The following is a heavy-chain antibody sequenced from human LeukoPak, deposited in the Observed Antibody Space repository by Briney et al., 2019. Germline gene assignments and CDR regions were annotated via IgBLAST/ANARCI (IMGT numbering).Heavy chain of an antibody. V-gene: IGHV3-15*01. Sequence: GGSLRLSCAASGFTFSNAWMSWVRQAPGKGLEWVGRIKSKTDGGTTDYAAPVKGRFTISRDDSKNTLYLQMNSLKTEDTAVYYCTTERIAAAGTGPPDYWGQGTLVTVSS. CDR2: IKSKTDGGTT. J-gene: IGHJ4*02. D-gene: IGHD6-13*01. CDR1: GFTFSNAW. CDR3: TTERIAAAGTGPPDY.